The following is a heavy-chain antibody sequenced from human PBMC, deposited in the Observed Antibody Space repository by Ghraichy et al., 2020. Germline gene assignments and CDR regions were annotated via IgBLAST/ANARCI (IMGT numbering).Heavy chain of an antibody. J-gene: IGHJ6*02. CDR1: GFTLSSYS. CDR2: ITSSGRTI. V-gene: IGHV3-48*02. Sequence: GGSLRLSCVGSGFTLSSYSMNWVRQSPGKGLEWVSYITSSGRTIFYADSVKGRFTISRDNAQNSLYLQMNSLRDEDTAVYYCARGSRVVRFYYYDGIDVWGQGTTVTVS. CDR3: ARGSRVVRFYYYDGIDV. D-gene: IGHD2-15*01.